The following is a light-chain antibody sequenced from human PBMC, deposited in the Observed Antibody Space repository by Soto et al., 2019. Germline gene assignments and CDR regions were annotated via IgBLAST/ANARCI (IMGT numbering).Light chain of an antibody. CDR3: QQRVNWPPRDT. J-gene: IGKJ2*01. CDR2: AAS. V-gene: IGKV3-11*01. Sequence: DIVLTQSPATLSLSPGERASLSCRASQSVGTSLAWYQQRPGQAPRLLLSAASTRATGIPARFSGSGTGTDFTLTISGLQPEDVAVYYCQQRVNWPPRDTFGQGTKVDIK. CDR1: QSVGTS.